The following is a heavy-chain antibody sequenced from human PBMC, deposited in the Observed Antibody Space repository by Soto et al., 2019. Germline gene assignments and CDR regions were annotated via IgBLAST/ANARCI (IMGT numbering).Heavy chain of an antibody. V-gene: IGHV4-31*03. CDR3: ARFAKEENPKVGSWYYFDY. D-gene: IGHD6-13*01. CDR2: IYYSGRT. Sequence: LSLTCTVSGGSISSGGYFWSWVRQHPGKGLEWIGNIYYSGRTYYNPSLKSRVTISVDTSKNQFSLKLSSVTAADTAVYYCARFAKEENPKVGSWYYFDYWGQGTRVTVSS. J-gene: IGHJ4*02. CDR1: GGSISSGGYF.